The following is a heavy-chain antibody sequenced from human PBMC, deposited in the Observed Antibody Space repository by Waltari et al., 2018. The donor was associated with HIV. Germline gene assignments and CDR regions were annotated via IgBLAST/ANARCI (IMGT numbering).Heavy chain of an antibody. Sequence: EVQLVESGGGLVQPGGSLRLSCAASGFPFSSSWMHWVRQAPGKGLVWVSRINSDGSSTSYADSVKGRFTISRDNAKNTLYLQMNSLRAEDTAVYYCARLGYVWGSYRSPRAFDIWGQGTMVTVSS. CDR1: GFPFSSSW. CDR3: ARLGYVWGSYRSPRAFDI. V-gene: IGHV3-74*01. D-gene: IGHD3-16*02. CDR2: INSDGSST. J-gene: IGHJ3*02.